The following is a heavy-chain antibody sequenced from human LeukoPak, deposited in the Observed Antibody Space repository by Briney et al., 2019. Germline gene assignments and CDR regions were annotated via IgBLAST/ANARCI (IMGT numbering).Heavy chain of an antibody. CDR2: ISYDGSNK. V-gene: IGHV3-30*18. CDR3: AKDRWYMRFLRPLLPENWFDP. J-gene: IGHJ5*02. Sequence: GRSLRLSCAASGFTFSSYGMHWVRQAPGKGLEWVAVISYDGSNKYYADSVKGRFTISRDNSKNTLYLQMNSLRAEDTAVYYCAKDRWYMRFLRPLLPENWFDPLGPGNPGHRLL. CDR1: GFTFSSYG. D-gene: IGHD3-3*01.